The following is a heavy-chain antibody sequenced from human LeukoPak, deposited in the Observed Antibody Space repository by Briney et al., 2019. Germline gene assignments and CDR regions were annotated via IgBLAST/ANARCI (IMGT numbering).Heavy chain of an antibody. Sequence: GGSLRLSCAASGVTFDDYAMHWVRQSPGKGLQWVSFISWDSRSAYYADSVKGRFTISRDNNKKSVFLQMNSLSAEDTAFYYCARDSQDCSASTCYFDYWGQGTLVTVSA. CDR1: GVTFDDYA. D-gene: IGHD2-15*01. CDR2: ISWDSRSA. V-gene: IGHV3-43D*03. J-gene: IGHJ4*02. CDR3: ARDSQDCSASTCYFDY.